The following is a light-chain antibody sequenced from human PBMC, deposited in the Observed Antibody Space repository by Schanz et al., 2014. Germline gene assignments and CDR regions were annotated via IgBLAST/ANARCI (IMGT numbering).Light chain of an antibody. CDR3: QQYDKWPLT. J-gene: IGKJ4*01. Sequence: EIVMTQSPATLSVSPGDRATLSCRATERVSSNYFAWYQQRPGQAPRLLIYATSTRATDIPARFSGSGSGTEFTLTISSLQSEDFAVYYCQQYDKWPLTFGGGTKVEIK. CDR1: ERVSSN. V-gene: IGKV3-15*01. CDR2: ATS.